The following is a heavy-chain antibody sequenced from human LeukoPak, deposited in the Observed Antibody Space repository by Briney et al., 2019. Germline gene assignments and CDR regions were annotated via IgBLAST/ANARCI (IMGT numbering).Heavy chain of an antibody. CDR1: GYTFTELS. D-gene: IGHD2-15*01. Sequence: ASVKISCKVSGYTFTELSMHWVRQAPGKGLEWMGGFDPEDGETIYAQKFQGRVTMTEDTSTDTAYMELSSLRSEDTAVYYCATDPKLLLGGRVTVDFDPWGQGTLVTVSS. CDR2: FDPEDGET. CDR3: ATDPKLLLGGRVTVDFDP. J-gene: IGHJ5*02. V-gene: IGHV1-24*01.